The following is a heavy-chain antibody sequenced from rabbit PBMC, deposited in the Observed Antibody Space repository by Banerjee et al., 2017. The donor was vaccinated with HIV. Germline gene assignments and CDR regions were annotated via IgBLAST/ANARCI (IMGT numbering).Heavy chain of an antibody. CDR3: ARDLAGVIGWNFNL. J-gene: IGHJ4*01. Sequence: QEQLVESGGGLVQPEGSLTLTCTASGFSFSSSYYMCWVRQAPGKGLEWIACIYGGSSDNTAYASLAKGRFTISKTSSTTVTLQMTSLTAADTATYFCARDLAGVIGWNFNLWGPGTLVTVS. D-gene: IGHD4-1*01. V-gene: IGHV1S45*01. CDR2: IYGGSSDNT. CDR1: GFSFSSSYY.